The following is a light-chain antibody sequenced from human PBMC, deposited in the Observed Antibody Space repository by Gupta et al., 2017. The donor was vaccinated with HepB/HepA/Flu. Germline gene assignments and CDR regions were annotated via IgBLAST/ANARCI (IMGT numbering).Light chain of an antibody. CDR2: QAS. CDR3: QQYNGYYS. CDR1: QSINNW. J-gene: IGKJ2*01. V-gene: IGKV1-5*03. Sequence: DIQMTQSPSTLSASVGDRVTITCRDSQSINNWLAWYQQKPGKSPKLLIYQASEVERGGSCRFSRSREYKEFTHTSGRRLDDASADYYFQQYNGYYSFGQGTKVDI.